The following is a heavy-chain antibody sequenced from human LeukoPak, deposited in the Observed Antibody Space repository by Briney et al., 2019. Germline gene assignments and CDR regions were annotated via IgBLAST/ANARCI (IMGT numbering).Heavy chain of an antibody. V-gene: IGHV4-59*01. CDR1: GGSIDTFH. Sequence: SETLSLTCTVSGGSIDTFHWNWIRQPPGKGLEWLGYIYYTGSTNYNPSLKSRVTISLDTSKNQFSLRLTSVTAADSAMYYRVRVDHDHGLDYWGQGILGTPSS. D-gene: IGHD1-14*01. J-gene: IGHJ4*02. CDR2: IYYTGST. CDR3: VRVDHDHGLDY.